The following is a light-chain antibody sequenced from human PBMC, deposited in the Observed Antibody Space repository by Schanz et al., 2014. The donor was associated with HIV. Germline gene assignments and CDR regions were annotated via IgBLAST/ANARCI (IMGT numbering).Light chain of an antibody. V-gene: IGLV1-47*01. J-gene: IGLJ3*02. CDR1: SSNIGSNY. CDR2: RNH. CDR3: QSFDGSLGGVL. Sequence: QSLLTQPPSVSGPPGQSVTISCSGSSSNIGSNYVYWYQQLPGTAPKLLIYRNHQRPSGVPDRFSGSKSGTSASLTITGLQPEDEADYYCQSFDGSLGGVLFGGGTKLTVL.